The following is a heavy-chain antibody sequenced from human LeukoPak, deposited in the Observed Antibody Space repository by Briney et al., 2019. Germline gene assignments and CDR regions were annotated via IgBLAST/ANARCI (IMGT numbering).Heavy chain of an antibody. J-gene: IGHJ4*02. CDR2: ISWNSGSI. D-gene: IGHD2-2*01. Sequence: SLRLSCAASGFTFDDYSMHWVRQAPGKGLEWVSGISWNSGSIGYADSVKGRFTISRDNAKNSLYLQMNSLRAEDTALYYCAKVAGYQLHEYYFDYWGQGTLVTVSS. V-gene: IGHV3-9*01. CDR1: GFTFDDYS. CDR3: AKVAGYQLHEYYFDY.